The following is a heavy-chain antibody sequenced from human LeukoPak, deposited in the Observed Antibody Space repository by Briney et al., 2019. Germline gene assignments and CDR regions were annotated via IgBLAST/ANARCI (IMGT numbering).Heavy chain of an antibody. Sequence: GGSLRLSCAASGFTFSSYAMHWVRQAPGKGLEWVAVISYDGSNKYYADSVKGRFTISRDNSKNTLYPQMNSLRAEDTAVYYCARDRRPYCGGDCYSYFDYWGQGTLVTVSS. CDR2: ISYDGSNK. CDR3: ARDRRPYCGGDCYSYFDY. V-gene: IGHV3-30-3*01. J-gene: IGHJ4*02. D-gene: IGHD2-21*02. CDR1: GFTFSSYA.